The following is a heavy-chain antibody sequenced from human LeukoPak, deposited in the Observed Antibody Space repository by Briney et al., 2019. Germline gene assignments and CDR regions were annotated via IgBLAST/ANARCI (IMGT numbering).Heavy chain of an antibody. CDR3: ARPVAYYDFLGDAFDI. V-gene: IGHV4-39*07. J-gene: IGHJ3*02. D-gene: IGHD3-3*01. Sequence: PSETLSLTCTVSGGSISSSSYYWGWIRQPPGKGLEWIGSIYHSGSTYYNPSLKSRVTISVDTSKNQFSLKLSSVTAADTAVYYCARPVAYYDFLGDAFDIWGQGTMVTVSS. CDR1: GGSISSSSYY. CDR2: IYHSGST.